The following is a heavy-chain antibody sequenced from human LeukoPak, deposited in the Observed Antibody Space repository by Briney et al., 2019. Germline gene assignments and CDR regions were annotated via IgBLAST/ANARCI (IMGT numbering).Heavy chain of an antibody. CDR1: GFTFSSYS. J-gene: IGHJ4*02. CDR2: ISSSSYI. V-gene: IGHV3-21*01. D-gene: IGHD6-13*01. CDR3: ARVGMEQQLVGDYVEYYFDY. Sequence: PGGSLRLSCAASGFTFSSYSMNWVRQAPGKGLEWVSSISSSSYIYYADSVKGRFTISRDNAKNSLYLQMNNLRAEDTAVYYCARVGMEQQLVGDYVEYYFDYWGQGTLVTVSS.